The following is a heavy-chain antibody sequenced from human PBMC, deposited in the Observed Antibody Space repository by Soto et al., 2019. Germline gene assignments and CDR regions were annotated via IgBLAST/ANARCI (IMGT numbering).Heavy chain of an antibody. CDR3: AREEQTGANYFLDY. Sequence: QVHLVQSGAEVKRPGASVKVSCKASGYTFTGYYMHWVRQAPGKGLEWMGSISPHSGGPNYAQKFQGRVTMTRDTSITSVYMELSRLTSDDTAVYFCAREEQTGANYFLDYWGQGTLVTVSS. V-gene: IGHV1-2*02. CDR1: GYTFTGYY. D-gene: IGHD7-27*01. J-gene: IGHJ4*02. CDR2: ISPHSGGP.